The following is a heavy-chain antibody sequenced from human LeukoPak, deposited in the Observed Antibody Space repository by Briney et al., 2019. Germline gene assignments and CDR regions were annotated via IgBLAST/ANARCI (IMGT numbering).Heavy chain of an antibody. CDR1: GYSFTSYD. CDR3: ARHYYGSGTPTYYFDY. CDR2: MSPDSGYT. D-gene: IGHD3-10*01. J-gene: IGHJ4*02. Sequence: ASVKVSCKASGYSFTSYDITWVRQATGQGLEWMGWMSPDSGYTGYAQTFQGRVTLTRNTSVSTAFMELSSLRSEDTAVYYCARHYYGSGTPTYYFDYWGQGTLVTVSS. V-gene: IGHV1-8*01.